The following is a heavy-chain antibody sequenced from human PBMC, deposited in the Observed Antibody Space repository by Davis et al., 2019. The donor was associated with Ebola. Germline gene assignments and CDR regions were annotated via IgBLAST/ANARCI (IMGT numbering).Heavy chain of an antibody. CDR2: IKQDGSET. V-gene: IGHV3-7*01. J-gene: IGHJ2*01. D-gene: IGHD1-26*01. CDR3: ARDADTSAQHWFFDL. CDR1: DFTFSNYW. Sequence: GESLKISCEGSDFTFSNYWLGWLRQAPGKGLEWVANIKQDGSETSYLESLKGRFTISRDNAKMSLSLEMNSLRVEDTAVYYCARDADTSAQHWFFDLWGRGTLVTVSS.